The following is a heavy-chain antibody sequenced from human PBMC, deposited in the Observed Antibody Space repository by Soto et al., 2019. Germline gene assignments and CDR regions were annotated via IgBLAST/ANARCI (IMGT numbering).Heavy chain of an antibody. J-gene: IGHJ6*02. CDR3: THTGGVVTAIHYYYGMDV. CDR2: ISSSVSTI. CDR1: GFTFSDYY. D-gene: IGHD2-21*02. V-gene: IGHV3-11*01. Sequence: GGSLRLSCAASGFTFSDYYMSWIRQAPGKGLEWVSYISSSVSTIYYADSVKGPFTISRDNAKNSLYLQMNSLRAEETAVYFDTHTGGVVTAIHYYYGMDVWGQGTTVTVSS.